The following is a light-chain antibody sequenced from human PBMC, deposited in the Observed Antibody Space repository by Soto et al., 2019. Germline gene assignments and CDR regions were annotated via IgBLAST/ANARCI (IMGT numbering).Light chain of an antibody. CDR1: SSDVGRYNH. CDR2: EVS. J-gene: IGLJ1*01. CDR3: NSHTSGDFRV. V-gene: IGLV2-14*01. Sequence: QSALTQPASVSGSPGQSITISCTGTSSDVGRYNHVSWYQHHPGKAPKLTISEVSNRPSGVSNRFSGSKSGYTASLTISGLQAEDEADYYCNSHTSGDFRVFGTGTKLTVL.